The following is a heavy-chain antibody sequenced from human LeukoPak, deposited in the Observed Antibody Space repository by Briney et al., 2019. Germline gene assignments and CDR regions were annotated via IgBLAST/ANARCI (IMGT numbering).Heavy chain of an antibody. J-gene: IGHJ4*02. V-gene: IGHV3-74*01. D-gene: IGHD3-3*01. CDR3: ARGNDYWSGYIHY. CDR2: VKNDGSST. Sequence: GGSLRLSCAASGFTFSSYAMSWVRQAPGKGLEWVSHVKNDGSSTNYADSVRGRFTISRDNAKNTLYLQMNSLRAEDTAVYYCARGNDYWSGYIHYWGQGTLVTVPS. CDR1: GFTFSSYA.